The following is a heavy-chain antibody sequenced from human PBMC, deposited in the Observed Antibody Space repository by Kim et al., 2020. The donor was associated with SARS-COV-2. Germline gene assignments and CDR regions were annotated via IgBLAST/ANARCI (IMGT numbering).Heavy chain of an antibody. D-gene: IGHD2-2*01. Sequence: GGSLRLSCAASGFTFSSYWMHWVRQAPGKGLVWVSRINSDGSSTSYADSVKGRFTISRDNAKNTLYLQMNSLRAEDTAVYYCAILNTIVVVPAAMDEVLSPTRNWFDPWGQGTLVTVSS. J-gene: IGHJ5*02. CDR2: INSDGSST. CDR1: GFTFSSYW. CDR3: AILNTIVVVPAAMDEVLSPTRNWFDP. V-gene: IGHV3-74*01.